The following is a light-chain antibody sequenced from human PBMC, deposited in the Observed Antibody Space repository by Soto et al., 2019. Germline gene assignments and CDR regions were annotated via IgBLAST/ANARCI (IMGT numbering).Light chain of an antibody. Sequence: SYELTQPPSVSVSTGQTASITCSGNKLGDKYACWYQQKPGQSPVLVIYQDSKRPSEIPERFSGSNSGNTATLTISGTQAMDEDDYYCQAWDSSTASYVFGTGTKLTVL. CDR2: QDS. V-gene: IGLV3-1*01. J-gene: IGLJ1*01. CDR3: QAWDSSTASYV. CDR1: KLGDKY.